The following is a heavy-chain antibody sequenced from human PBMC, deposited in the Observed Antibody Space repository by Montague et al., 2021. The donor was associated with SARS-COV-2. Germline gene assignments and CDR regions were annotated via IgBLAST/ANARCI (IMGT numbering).Heavy chain of an antibody. V-gene: IGHV4-34*01. D-gene: IGHD3-9*01. CDR1: RGSFSNYY. CDR3: ARGRPVQGSFRHFDSISSGALDI. Sequence: SQTLSLTRAVSRGSFSNYYWTWIRQSPGKGLEWIGEINQGGAPNYTPSLKSRVTISLDTSKKQISLKLNSVTVADTAVFFCARGRPVQGSFRHFDSISSGALDIWAQGSLVIVS. J-gene: IGHJ3*02. CDR2: INQGGAP.